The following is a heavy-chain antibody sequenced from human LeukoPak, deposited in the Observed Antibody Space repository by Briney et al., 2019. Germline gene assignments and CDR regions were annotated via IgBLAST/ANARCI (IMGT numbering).Heavy chain of an antibody. J-gene: IGHJ5*02. CDR1: GGSINYYY. V-gene: IGHV4-59*01. CDR2: TYSSGTT. Sequence: SETLSLTCIVSGGSINYYYWTWIRQPPGKGLEWIGYTYSSGTTDYNPSLKSRATISVDTSNNQFSLKLRSVTAADTAIYYCAKQKGLDPWGQGILVTVSS. D-gene: IGHD1/OR15-1a*01. CDR3: AKQKGLDP.